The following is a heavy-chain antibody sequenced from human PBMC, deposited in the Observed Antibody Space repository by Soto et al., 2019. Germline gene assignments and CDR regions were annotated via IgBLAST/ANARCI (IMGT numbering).Heavy chain of an antibody. CDR1: GFTFSSYG. Sequence: GGSLRLSCAASGFTFSSYGMHWVRQAPGKGLEWVAVIWYDGSNKYYADSVKGRFTISRDNSKNTLYLQMNSLRAEDTAVYYCARVGDNRSGGRYYYYYGMDVWGQGTTVTVSS. V-gene: IGHV3-33*01. CDR3: ARVGDNRSGGRYYYYYGMDV. CDR2: IWYDGSNK. D-gene: IGHD6-19*01. J-gene: IGHJ6*02.